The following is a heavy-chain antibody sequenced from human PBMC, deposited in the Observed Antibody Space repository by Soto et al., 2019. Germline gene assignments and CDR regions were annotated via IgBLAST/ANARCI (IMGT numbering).Heavy chain of an antibody. CDR2: ISGSGDST. Sequence: EVQLLESGGALVQPGGSLSLSCAASGFTFSTYAMNWVRQAPGKGLEWVSGISGSGDSTYYADSVKGRFTVSRDNSKNTLYLQMNSLRAEDTAVFYCAKERSSGWSLDYWGQGTLVTVSS. CDR1: GFTFSTYA. V-gene: IGHV3-23*01. CDR3: AKERSSGWSLDY. D-gene: IGHD6-19*01. J-gene: IGHJ4*02.